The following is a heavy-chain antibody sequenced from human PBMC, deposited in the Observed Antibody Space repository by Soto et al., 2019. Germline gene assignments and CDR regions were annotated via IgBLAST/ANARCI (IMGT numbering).Heavy chain of an antibody. CDR3: AKISRSIPNCYVVSGAGSYFDS. Sequence: EVQLLESGGGLVQPGGSLRLSCAASGFTFSTQVMSSVRQAPGKGLEWVSAMSGSRGYTYYADSVKGRFTISRDNSKNTLYLQMNSLRAEDTAVYYCAKISRSIPNCYVVSGAGSYFDSWGQGTLVIVSS. V-gene: IGHV3-23*01. J-gene: IGHJ4*02. CDR1: GFTFSTQV. D-gene: IGHD2-2*01. CDR2: MSGSRGYT.